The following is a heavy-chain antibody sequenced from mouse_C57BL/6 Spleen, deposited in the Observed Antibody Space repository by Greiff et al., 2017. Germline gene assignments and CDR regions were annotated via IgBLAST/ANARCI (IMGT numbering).Heavy chain of an antibody. J-gene: IGHJ2*01. CDR2: IYPGDGDT. CDR3: VKQDYDYDEYYFDY. V-gene: IGHV1-82*01. CDR1: GYAFSSSW. D-gene: IGHD2-4*01. Sequence: QVQLQQSGPELVKPGASVKISCKASGYAFSSSWMNWVKQRPGKGLEWIGRIYPGDGDTNYNGKFKGKATLTADKTSSTAYMQLSSLTSEDSVVYFCVKQDYDYDEYYFDYWGQGTTLTVSS.